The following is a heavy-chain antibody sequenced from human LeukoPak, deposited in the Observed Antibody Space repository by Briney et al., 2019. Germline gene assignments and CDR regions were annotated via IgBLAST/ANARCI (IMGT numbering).Heavy chain of an antibody. CDR1: GLTFTNYW. Sequence: GGSLRLSCETSGLTFTNYWMSWVRQAPGKGVEWVANIKQEGSEKYYVDSVKGRFTISRDNAKNSLYVQMNSLRAEDTAVYYCARDWTYCSGGSCYSGWFDPWGQGTLVTVSS. J-gene: IGHJ5*02. CDR3: ARDWTYCSGGSCYSGWFDP. D-gene: IGHD2-15*01. CDR2: IKQEGSEK. V-gene: IGHV3-7*01.